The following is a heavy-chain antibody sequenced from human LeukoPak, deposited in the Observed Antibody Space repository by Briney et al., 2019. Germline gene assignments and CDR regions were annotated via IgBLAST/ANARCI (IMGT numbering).Heavy chain of an antibody. Sequence: SSETLSLTCTVSGGSISGSYWSWIRQPAGKGLEWIGRIYTSGSTNYNPSLKSRVTMSVDTSKNQFSLKLSSVTAADTAVYYCARDVSRYCSSTSCYTGDYWGQGTLVTVSS. J-gene: IGHJ4*02. CDR2: IYTSGST. CDR3: ARDVSRYCSSTSCYTGDY. V-gene: IGHV4-4*07. D-gene: IGHD2-2*02. CDR1: GGSISGSY.